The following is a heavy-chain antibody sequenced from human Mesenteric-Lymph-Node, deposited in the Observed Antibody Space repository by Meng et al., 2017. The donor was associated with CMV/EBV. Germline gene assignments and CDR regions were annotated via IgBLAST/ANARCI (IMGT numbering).Heavy chain of an antibody. Sequence: GESLKISCAASRFTFRNYWMSWVRQAPGKGLEWVSYISSSGTTIYHADSVKGRFTISRDNAKNSLYLQMNSLRAEDTAVYYCARASRSYYYAMDVWGQGTTVTVSS. CDR1: RFTFRNYW. V-gene: IGHV3-48*04. CDR2: ISSSGTTI. J-gene: IGHJ6*02. CDR3: ARASRSYYYAMDV. D-gene: IGHD6-6*01.